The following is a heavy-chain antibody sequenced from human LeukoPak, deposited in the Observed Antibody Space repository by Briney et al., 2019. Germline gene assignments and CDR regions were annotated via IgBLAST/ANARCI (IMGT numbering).Heavy chain of an antibody. CDR1: GYTFTNYG. V-gene: IGHV1-18*01. CDR2: ISAYNGNT. D-gene: IGHD4-17*01. Sequence: GASVKVSCKASGYTFTNYGISWVRQAPGQGLEWMGWISAYNGNTNYVQKLQGRVTMTTDTSTSTAYMELRSLRSDDTAVYYCARDLPVTVTTFFDYWGQGTLVTVSS. CDR3: ARDLPVTVTTFFDY. J-gene: IGHJ4*02.